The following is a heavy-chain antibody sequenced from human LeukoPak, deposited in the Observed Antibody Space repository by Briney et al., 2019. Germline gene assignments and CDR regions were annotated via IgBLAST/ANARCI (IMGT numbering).Heavy chain of an antibody. D-gene: IGHD3-22*01. V-gene: IGHV4-39*07. Sequence: SETLSLTCTVSGGSISSSSYYWGWIRQPPGKGLEWIGSIYHSGSTYYNPSLKSRVTISVDTSKNQFSLKLSSVTAADTAVYYCARALVDSSGYDYWGQGTLVTVSS. CDR2: IYHSGST. J-gene: IGHJ4*02. CDR3: ARALVDSSGYDY. CDR1: GGSISSSSYY.